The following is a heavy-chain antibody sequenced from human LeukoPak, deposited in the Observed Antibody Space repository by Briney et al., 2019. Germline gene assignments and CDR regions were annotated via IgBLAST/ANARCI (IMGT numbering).Heavy chain of an antibody. CDR2: ISGSAGTT. CDR3: AREGSSSWFVNS. V-gene: IGHV3-11*01. Sequence: GGSLRLSCAASGFTFSDFHMSWIRQAPGKGLEWVSYISGSAGTTYYAASVKGRFTSSRDNAKNSLYLQMNSLRAEDTAVYYCAREGSSSWFVNSWGQGTLVTVSS. J-gene: IGHJ4*02. CDR1: GFTFSDFH. D-gene: IGHD6-13*01.